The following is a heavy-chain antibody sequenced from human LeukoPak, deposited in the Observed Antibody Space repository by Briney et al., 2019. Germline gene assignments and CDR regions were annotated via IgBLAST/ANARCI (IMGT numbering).Heavy chain of an antibody. Sequence: GGSLRLSCAASGFTFSSYGMHWVRQAPGKGLEGVAFIRYDGSNKYYADSVKGRFTISRDNSKNTLYLQMNSLRAEDTALYYCARRPREGYNPFDYWGQGTLVTVSS. CDR3: ARRPREGYNPFDY. CDR1: GFTFSSYG. D-gene: IGHD5-24*01. V-gene: IGHV3-30*02. CDR2: IRYDGSNK. J-gene: IGHJ4*02.